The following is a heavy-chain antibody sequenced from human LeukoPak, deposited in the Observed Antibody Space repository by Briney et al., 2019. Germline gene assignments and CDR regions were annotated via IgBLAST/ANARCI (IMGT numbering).Heavy chain of an antibody. Sequence: PGGSLRLSCAASGFTLSTYEMSWVRQAPGKGLEWVSYINRDGGIIYYADSVRGRFTISRDTAKNSLDLRMNSLRVEDTAIYYCARRDHIAGRLDYWGQGTLVTVSS. CDR3: ARRDHIAGRLDY. V-gene: IGHV3-48*03. D-gene: IGHD6-6*01. CDR2: INRDGGII. CDR1: GFTLSTYE. J-gene: IGHJ4*02.